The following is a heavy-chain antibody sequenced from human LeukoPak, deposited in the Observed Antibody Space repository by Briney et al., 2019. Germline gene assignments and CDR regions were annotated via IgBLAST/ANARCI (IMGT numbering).Heavy chain of an antibody. Sequence: GGSLRLSCAASGFTFSNYAMSWVRQAPGKGLEWVSGISHSGGTTYYADSVKGRFTISRDNSKNTLYLQMNSLRAEDTAVYYCAKQGAVAGDLDYWGQGTLVTVSS. CDR2: ISHSGGTT. V-gene: IGHV3-23*01. J-gene: IGHJ4*02. CDR1: GFTFSNYA. D-gene: IGHD6-19*01. CDR3: AKQGAVAGDLDY.